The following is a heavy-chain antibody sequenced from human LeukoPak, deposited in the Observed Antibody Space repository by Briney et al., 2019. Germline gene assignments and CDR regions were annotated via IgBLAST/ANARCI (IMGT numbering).Heavy chain of an antibody. Sequence: ASVTVSCKVSGYTLTELSMHWVRQAPGKGLEWMGGFDPEDGETIYAQKFQGRVTMTEDTSADTAYMELSSLRSEDTAVYYCARVFDSSGYLPDYWGQGTLVTVSS. V-gene: IGHV1-24*01. D-gene: IGHD3-22*01. J-gene: IGHJ4*02. CDR3: ARVFDSSGYLPDY. CDR2: FDPEDGET. CDR1: GYTLTELS.